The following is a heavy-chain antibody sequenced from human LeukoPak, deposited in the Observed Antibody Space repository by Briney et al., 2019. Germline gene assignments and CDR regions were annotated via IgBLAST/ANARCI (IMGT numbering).Heavy chain of an antibody. D-gene: IGHD2-2*01. CDR1: GFTFSSYS. CDR3: ARDLGRRIVVVPAAIEYSSSPNMDV. CDR2: ISSSSSYI. V-gene: IGHV3-21*01. J-gene: IGHJ6*03. Sequence: AGGSLRLSCAASGFTFSSYSMNWVRQAPGKGLEWVSSISSSSSYIYYADSVKGRFTISRDNAKNSLYLQMNSLRAEDTAVYYCARDLGRRIVVVPAAIEYSSSPNMDVWGKGTTVTVSS.